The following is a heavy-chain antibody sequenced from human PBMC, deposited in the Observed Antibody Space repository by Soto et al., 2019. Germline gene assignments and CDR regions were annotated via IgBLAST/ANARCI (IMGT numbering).Heavy chain of an antibody. V-gene: IGHV1-18*01. CDR1: GYIFTAYG. CDR2: VSTNDERT. Sequence: QVQLVQSGPEVKMPGASVKVSCKTSGYIFTAYGLAWLRQAPGQRPEWMGWVSTNDERTNYAQKFQGRVTMTTDRSTTTTSMELRSLRPDDTAVYYCARELNTESSAYYSFAFWGQGTLVTVSS. CDR3: ARELNTESSAYYSFAF. D-gene: IGHD3-22*01. J-gene: IGHJ4*02.